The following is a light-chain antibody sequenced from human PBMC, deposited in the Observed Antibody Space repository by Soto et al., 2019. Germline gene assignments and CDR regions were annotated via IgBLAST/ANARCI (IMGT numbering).Light chain of an antibody. Sequence: EIVLTQSPATLSLSPGERATLSCRASQSVSIYLAWYQQKPGQAPRLLIYDASNRATGIPARFSGGGSGTDFTLTISSLEPEDFAVYDCQQRSNWPLTFGPGTKVEIK. CDR3: QQRSNWPLT. CDR2: DAS. CDR1: QSVSIY. J-gene: IGKJ3*01. V-gene: IGKV3-11*01.